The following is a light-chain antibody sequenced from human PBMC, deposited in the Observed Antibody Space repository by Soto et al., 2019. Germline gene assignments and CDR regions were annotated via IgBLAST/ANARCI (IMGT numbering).Light chain of an antibody. J-gene: IGKJ4*01. CDR3: QQANSFPLT. Sequence: DIQVTPSPSSVSASVGDRVTITCRAGQDIGSWLTWYQHKPGKAPKLLISTASSLQSGVPSRLSSSGSGTQLTLTISSPQPEDFATDYCQQANSFPLTFGGGTKVEIK. V-gene: IGKV1D-12*01. CDR2: TAS. CDR1: QDIGSW.